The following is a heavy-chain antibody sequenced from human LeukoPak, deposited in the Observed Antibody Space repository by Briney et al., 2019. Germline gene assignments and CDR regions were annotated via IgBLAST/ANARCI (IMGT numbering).Heavy chain of an antibody. D-gene: IGHD5/OR15-5a*01. V-gene: IGHV3-23*01. J-gene: IGHJ6*02. Sequence: SGGSLRLSCAASGFTFSSYAMSWVRQAPGEGLEWVSAISGSGGSTYYADCVKGRFTISRDNSKNTLYLQMNSLRAEDTAVYYCAKSGLPSASPIYYYYYGMDVWGQGTTVTVSS. CDR1: GFTFSSYA. CDR3: AKSGLPSASPIYYYYYGMDV. CDR2: ISGSGGST.